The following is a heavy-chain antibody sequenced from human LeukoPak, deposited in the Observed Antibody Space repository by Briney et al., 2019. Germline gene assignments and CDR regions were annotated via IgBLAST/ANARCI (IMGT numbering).Heavy chain of an antibody. J-gene: IGHJ5*02. CDR3: ARQEYCSGGSCYTWFDP. Sequence: PGESLKISCKGSGYSFTSYWIGWVRQMPGKGLEWMGIIYPADSDIRYSPSFQGQVTISADKSISTAYLQWSSPKASDTAMYYCARQEYCSGGSCYTWFDPWGQGTLVTVSS. CDR1: GYSFTSYW. V-gene: IGHV5-51*01. D-gene: IGHD2-15*01. CDR2: IYPADSDI.